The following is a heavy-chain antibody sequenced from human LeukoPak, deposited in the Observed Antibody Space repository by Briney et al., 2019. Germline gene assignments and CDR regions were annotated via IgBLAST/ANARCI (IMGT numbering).Heavy chain of an antibody. D-gene: IGHD3-10*01. CDR1: GGSISSSSYY. V-gene: IGHV4-39*07. CDR3: ARAYGSGSYSRYNWFDP. CDR2: IYYSGST. Sequence: SETLSLTCTVSGGSISSSSYYWGWIRQPPGKGLEWIGSIYYSGSTYYNPSLKSRVTISVDTSKNQFSLKLSSVTAADTAVYYCARAYGSGSYSRYNWFDPWGQGTLVTVSS. J-gene: IGHJ5*02.